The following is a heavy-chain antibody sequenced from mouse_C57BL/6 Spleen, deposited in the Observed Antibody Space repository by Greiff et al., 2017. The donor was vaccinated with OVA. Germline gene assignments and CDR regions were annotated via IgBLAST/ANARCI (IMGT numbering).Heavy chain of an antibody. CDR3: ARSNWFDY. CDR1: GYTFTSYW. CDR2: IDPSDSYT. Sequence: QVQLQQPGAELVMPGASVKLSCKASGYTFTSYWMHWVKQRPGQGLEWIGEIDPSDSYTNYNQKFKGKSTLTVDKSSSTAYMQLSSLTSEDSAVYYCARSNWFDYWGQGTTLTVSS. J-gene: IGHJ2*01. V-gene: IGHV1-69*01. D-gene: IGHD4-1*01.